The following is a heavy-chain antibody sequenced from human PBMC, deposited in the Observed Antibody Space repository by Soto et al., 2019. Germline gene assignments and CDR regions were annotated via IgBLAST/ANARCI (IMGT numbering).Heavy chain of an antibody. Sequence: GGSLRLSCAASGFTFSSYAMHWVRQAPGKGLEWVAVISYDGSNKYYADSVKGRFTISRDNSKNTLYLQMNSLTFEDTAAYYCARPRTYDYESDGYYGHQFDDWGQGTLVTVSS. CDR1: GFTFSSYA. CDR2: ISYDGSNK. D-gene: IGHD3-22*01. CDR3: ARPRTYDYESDGYYGHQFDD. J-gene: IGHJ5*02. V-gene: IGHV3-30-3*01.